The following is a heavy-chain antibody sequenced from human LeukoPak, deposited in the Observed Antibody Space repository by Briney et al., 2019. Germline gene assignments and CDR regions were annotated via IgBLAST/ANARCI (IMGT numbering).Heavy chain of an antibody. D-gene: IGHD6-13*01. J-gene: IGHJ6*03. CDR3: ARALDGSSSWYHPYYYYYMDV. CDR1: GSTFSDYY. Sequence: GGSLRLSCAASGSTFSDYYMSWIRQAPGKGLEWVSYISSSGSTIYYADSVKGRFTISRDNAKNSLYLQMNSLRAEDTAVYYCARALDGSSSWYHPYYYYYMDVWGKGTTVTVSS. V-gene: IGHV3-11*04. CDR2: ISSSGSTI.